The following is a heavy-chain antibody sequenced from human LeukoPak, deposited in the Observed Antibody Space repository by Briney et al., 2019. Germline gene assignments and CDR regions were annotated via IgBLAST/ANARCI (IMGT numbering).Heavy chain of an antibody. J-gene: IGHJ4*02. Sequence: GGSLRLSCAASGFIFSNYWMSWVRQAPGKGLEWVANIKQDGSEKFYVDSVKGRFTISRDNAKNSLYLQVNSLRAEDTAVYYCARAKVSDYWGQGTLVTVSS. D-gene: IGHD1-14*01. CDR2: IKQDGSEK. CDR1: GFIFSNYW. V-gene: IGHV3-7*01. CDR3: ARAKVSDY.